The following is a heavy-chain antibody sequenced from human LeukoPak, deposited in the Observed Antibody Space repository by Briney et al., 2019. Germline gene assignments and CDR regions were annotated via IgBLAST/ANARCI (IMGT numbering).Heavy chain of an antibody. CDR1: GFTFSSYA. CDR3: AREGRRSYPLLPPYYYGMDV. CDR2: ISYDGSNK. V-gene: IGHV3-30-3*01. Sequence: GGSLRLSCAASGFTFSSYAMHRVRQAPGKGLEWVADISYDGSNKYYADSVKGRFTISRDNSKNTLYLQMNSLRAEDTAVYYCAREGRRSYPLLPPYYYGMDVWGQGTTVTVSS. D-gene: IGHD1-26*01. J-gene: IGHJ6*02.